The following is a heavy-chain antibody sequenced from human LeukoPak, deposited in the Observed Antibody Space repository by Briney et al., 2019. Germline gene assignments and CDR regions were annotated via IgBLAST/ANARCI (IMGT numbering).Heavy chain of an antibody. CDR1: GFTFSSYS. V-gene: IGHV3-21*01. CDR3: AVNSPDFEPIDY. CDR2: ISSSSSYI. D-gene: IGHD1-14*01. J-gene: IGHJ4*02. Sequence: GGSLRLSCAASGFTFSSYSMNWVRQAPGKGLEWVSSISSSSSYIYYADSVKGRFTISRDNAKNSLYLQMNSLRAEDTAVYYCAVNSPDFEPIDYWGQGTLVTVSS.